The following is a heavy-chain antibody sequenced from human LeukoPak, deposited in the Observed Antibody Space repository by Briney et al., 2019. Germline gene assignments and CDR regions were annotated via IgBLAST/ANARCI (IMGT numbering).Heavy chain of an antibody. CDR1: GYTFTTYF. Sequence: ASVKVSCKAFGYTFTTYFIHWVRQAPGQGLEWMGMIKPLGGDITYAQKFQGRVTMTRDTSTSTVHMELRSLISEDTAVYFCARGPNYSYGLLDYWGQGTQVTVTS. J-gene: IGHJ4*02. CDR2: IKPLGGDI. CDR3: ARGPNYSYGLLDY. V-gene: IGHV1-46*03. D-gene: IGHD5-18*01.